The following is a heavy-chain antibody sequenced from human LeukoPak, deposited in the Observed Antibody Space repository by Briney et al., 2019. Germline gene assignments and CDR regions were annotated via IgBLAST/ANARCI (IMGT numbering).Heavy chain of an antibody. J-gene: IGHJ3*01. Sequence: PGGSLRLSCAASGFTFSSYWMDWVRQAPGKGLVWVSRINGDGNSINYADSVRGRFTISRDNAKNTLYLQMNSLRIDDTAVYYCATEGGSSDAFAFWGQGTKVTVSS. CDR2: INGDGNSI. V-gene: IGHV3-74*01. CDR3: ATEGGSSDAFAF. CDR1: GFTFSSYW. D-gene: IGHD1-26*01.